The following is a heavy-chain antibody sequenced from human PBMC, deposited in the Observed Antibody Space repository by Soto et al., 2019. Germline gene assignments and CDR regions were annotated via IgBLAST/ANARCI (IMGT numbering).Heavy chain of an antibody. CDR2: ISAYNGNT. Sequence: ASVKVSCKASGYTFTSYGISWVRQAPGQGLEWMGWISAYNGNTNYAQKFQGRVTITADESTSTAYMELSSLRSEDTAVYYCARDPPPGIAVAGTDYWGQGTLVTVSS. CDR1: GYTFTSYG. D-gene: IGHD6-19*01. CDR3: ARDPPPGIAVAGTDY. V-gene: IGHV1-18*01. J-gene: IGHJ4*02.